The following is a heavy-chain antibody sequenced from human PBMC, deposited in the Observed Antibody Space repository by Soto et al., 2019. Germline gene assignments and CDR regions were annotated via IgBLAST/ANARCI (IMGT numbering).Heavy chain of an antibody. D-gene: IGHD3-22*01. V-gene: IGHV1-69*13. CDR1: GGTFSSYA. CDR3: TSWYYYDSSGYNNWFDP. J-gene: IGHJ5*02. CDR2: IIPIFGTA. Sequence: SVKVSCKASGGTFSSYAISWVRQAPGQGLEWMGGIIPIFGTANYAQKFQGRVTITADGSTSTAYMELSSLRSEDTAVYYCTSWYYYDSSGYNNWFDPWGQGTLVTVSS.